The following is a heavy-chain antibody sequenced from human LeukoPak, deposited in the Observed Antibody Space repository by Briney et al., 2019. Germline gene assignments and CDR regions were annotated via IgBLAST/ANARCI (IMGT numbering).Heavy chain of an antibody. CDR1: GFTFSSYS. J-gene: IGHJ6*02. Sequence: GGSLRLSCAASGFTFSSYSMNWVRQAPGKGLEWVSAISGSGGSTYYADSVKGRFTISRDNSKNTLYLQMNSLRAEDTAVYYCAKDPQIYYYYYGMDVWGQGTTVTVSS. CDR2: ISGSGGST. CDR3: AKDPQIYYYYYGMDV. V-gene: IGHV3-23*01.